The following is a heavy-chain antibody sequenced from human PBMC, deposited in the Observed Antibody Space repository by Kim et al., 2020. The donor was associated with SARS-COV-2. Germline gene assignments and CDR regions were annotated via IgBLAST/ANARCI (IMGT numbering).Heavy chain of an antibody. J-gene: IGHJ4*02. D-gene: IGHD3-10*01. CDR2: ISGSGGST. CDR1: GFTFSSFA. V-gene: IGHV3-23*01. CDR3: AKNYGSAHGNFDY. Sequence: GGSLRLSCAASGFTFSSFAMSLVRQAPVKGLEWGSAISGSGGSTYYADSVKGRFTSSRDNSKNTLYLQMNSLRAEDTAVYYCAKNYGSAHGNFDYWGQGTLVTVSS.